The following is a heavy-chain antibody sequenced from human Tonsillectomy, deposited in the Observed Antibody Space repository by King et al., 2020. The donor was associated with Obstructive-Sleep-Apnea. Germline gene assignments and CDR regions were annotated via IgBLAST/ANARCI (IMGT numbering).Heavy chain of an antibody. CDR2: IYHTGHT. J-gene: IGHJ5*02. CDR3: AREMATNNWFDP. Sequence: QLQESGSGLVKPSQTLSLTCAVSGGSISSGGYSWSWIRQPPGKGLEWIGYIYHTGHTYYNPSLESRVTISLDRSKNQFSLKLNSVTAADTALYYCAREMATNNWFDPWGQGILVTVSS. V-gene: IGHV4-30-2*01. CDR1: GGSISSGGYS. D-gene: IGHD5-24*01.